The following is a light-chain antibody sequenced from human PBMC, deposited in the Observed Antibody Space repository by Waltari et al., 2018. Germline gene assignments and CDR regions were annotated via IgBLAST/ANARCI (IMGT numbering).Light chain of an antibody. J-gene: IGKJ2*01. CDR2: RAS. CDR1: QSISSW. CDR3: QQYNSYPYT. V-gene: IGKV1-5*03. Sequence: DIQMTQSPSTLSASVGDRVTITCRASQSISSWLAWYQQRPGKVPKVLIYRASSLESGVPSRFIGSGSGTEFTLTINSLQPDDFATYYCQQYNSYPYTFGQGTKLEIK.